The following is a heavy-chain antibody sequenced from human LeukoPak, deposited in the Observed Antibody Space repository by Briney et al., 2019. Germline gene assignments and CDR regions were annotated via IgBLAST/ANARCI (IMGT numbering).Heavy chain of an antibody. J-gene: IGHJ4*02. Sequence: SETLSLTCAVYGGSFSGYYWSWIRQPPGKGLEWIGEINHSGSTNYNPSLKSRVTISVDTSKNQFSLKLSSVTAADTAVYYCARGPPHQEMATIFWAYYFDYWGQGTLVTVSS. V-gene: IGHV4-34*01. D-gene: IGHD5-24*01. CDR3: ARGPPHQEMATIFWAYYFDY. CDR1: GGSFSGYY. CDR2: INHSGST.